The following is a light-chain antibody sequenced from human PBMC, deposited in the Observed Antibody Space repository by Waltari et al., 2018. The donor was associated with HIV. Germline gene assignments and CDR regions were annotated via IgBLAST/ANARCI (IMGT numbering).Light chain of an antibody. V-gene: IGLV2-11*01. J-gene: IGLJ2*01. Sequence: QSALTQPRSVSASPGQSVTISCTGTRSAVGAYDFVSWYQLLPGEAPKLMIYDVTKRPSGVPDRFSGSKSANTASLTISGLQAEDEAEYYCCSYAGTSTLKFGGGTKLTV. CDR3: CSYAGTSTLK. CDR2: DVT. CDR1: RSAVGAYDF.